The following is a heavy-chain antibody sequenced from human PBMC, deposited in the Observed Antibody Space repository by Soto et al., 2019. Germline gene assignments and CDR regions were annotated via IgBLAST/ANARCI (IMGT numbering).Heavy chain of an antibody. Sequence: SETLSLTCTVSGGSISSSSYYWGWIRQPPGKGLEWIGSIYYSGSTYYNPSLKSRVTISVDTSKNQFSLKLSSVTAADTAVYYCASYDSNYFFFSDYWGQGTLVTVSS. CDR1: GGSISSSSYY. CDR3: ASYDSNYFFFSDY. J-gene: IGHJ4*02. CDR2: IYYSGST. D-gene: IGHD4-4*01. V-gene: IGHV4-39*01.